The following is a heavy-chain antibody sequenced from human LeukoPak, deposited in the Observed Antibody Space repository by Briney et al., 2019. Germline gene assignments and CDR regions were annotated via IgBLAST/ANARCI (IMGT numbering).Heavy chain of an antibody. CDR2: IYYSGST. CDR1: GGSISSSSYY. V-gene: IGHV4-39*07. J-gene: IGHJ6*03. CDR3: AARFLEWLSNYYYYMDV. D-gene: IGHD3-3*01. Sequence: SETLSLTCTVSGGSISSSSYYWGWIRQPPGKGLEWIGSIYYSGSTYYNPSLKSRVTISVDTSKNQFSLKLSSVTAADTAVYYCAARFLEWLSNYYYYMDVWGKGTTVTVSS.